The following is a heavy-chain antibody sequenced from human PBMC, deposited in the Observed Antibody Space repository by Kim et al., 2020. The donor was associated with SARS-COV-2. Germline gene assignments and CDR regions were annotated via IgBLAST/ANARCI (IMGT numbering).Heavy chain of an antibody. D-gene: IGHD5-18*01. J-gene: IGHJ6*02. V-gene: IGHV1-18*01. CDR3: ARQSALVIYNYYYYGMDV. CDR2: ISAYNGNT. Sequence: ASVKVSCKASGYTFTSYGISWVRQAPGQGLEWMGWISAYNGNTNYAQKLQGRVTMTTDTSTSTAYMELRSLRSDDTAVYYCARQSALVIYNYYYYGMDVWGQGTTVTVSS. CDR1: GYTFTSYG.